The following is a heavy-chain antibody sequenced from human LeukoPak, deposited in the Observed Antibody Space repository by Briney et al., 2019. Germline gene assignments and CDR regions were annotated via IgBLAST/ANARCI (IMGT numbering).Heavy chain of an antibody. J-gene: IGHJ6*02. V-gene: IGHV3-30*18. CDR2: ISYDGSNK. Sequence: GRSLRLSCAASGFPFSSYGMHWARQAPGKGLKWVAVISYDGSNKYHADSVKGRITISRDNSKNTLYLQMNNLRTEDTAVYYCAKDVDRAWHDILTDHYYYYGMDVWGQGTTVTVSS. CDR3: AKDVDRAWHDILTDHYYYYGMDV. D-gene: IGHD3-9*01. CDR1: GFPFSSYG.